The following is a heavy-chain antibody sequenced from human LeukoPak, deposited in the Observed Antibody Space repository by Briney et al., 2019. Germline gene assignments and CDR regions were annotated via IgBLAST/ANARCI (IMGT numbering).Heavy chain of an antibody. CDR2: IYYTGTT. V-gene: IGHV4-59*01. Sequence: SETLSLTCSVSGGSISTYYWSWIRQPPGKGLEWIGYIYYTGTTNYNPSLRSRVTISVDTSRNQFSLRLSSVTAADTAVYYCAREDPQTTVPEGMDVWGQGTTVTVSS. CDR3: AREDPQTTVPEGMDV. CDR1: GGSISTYY. D-gene: IGHD4-17*01. J-gene: IGHJ6*02.